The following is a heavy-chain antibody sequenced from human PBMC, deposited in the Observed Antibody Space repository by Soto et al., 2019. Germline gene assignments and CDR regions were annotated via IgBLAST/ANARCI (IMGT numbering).Heavy chain of an antibody. CDR3: ASAAGRTYYFDY. J-gene: IGHJ4*02. CDR2: INHSGST. V-gene: IGHV4-34*01. D-gene: IGHD6-13*01. CDR1: GGSFSGYY. Sequence: QVQLQQWGAGLLKPSETLSLTCAVYGGSFSGYYWSWIRQPPGKGLEWIGEINHSGSTNYNPSLKSRVTISVDTSKNQFSLKLSSVTAADTAVYYCASAAGRTYYFDYWGQGTLVTVSS.